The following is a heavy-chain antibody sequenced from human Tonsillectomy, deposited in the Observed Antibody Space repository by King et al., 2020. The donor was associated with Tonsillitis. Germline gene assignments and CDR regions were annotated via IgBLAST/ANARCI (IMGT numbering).Heavy chain of an antibody. Sequence: QLQESGPGLVKPSQTLSLTCTASGGSIKSGDYCWSWIRQPPGKGLEWIGYICYSGSTYYNPSLKSRLTISLDTSKNHLSLKLTSVTAADTAVYYCARDEVGEAAWEPWFDPWGQGTLVTVSS. CDR3: ARDEVGEAAWEPWFDP. J-gene: IGHJ5*02. D-gene: IGHD3-10*01. V-gene: IGHV4-30-4*01. CDR2: ICYSGST. CDR1: GGSIKSGDYC.